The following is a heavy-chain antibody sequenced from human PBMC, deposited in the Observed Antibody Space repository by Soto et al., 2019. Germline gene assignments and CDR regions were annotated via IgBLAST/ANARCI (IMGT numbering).Heavy chain of an antibody. Sequence: GASVKVSCKASGYTFTSYAMHWVRQAPGQRLEWMGWINAGNGNTKHSQKFQGRVTITRDTSASTAYMELSSLRSEDTAVYYCARDPRYSYGYNWGQGTLVTVSS. J-gene: IGHJ4*02. D-gene: IGHD5-18*01. CDR3: ARDPRYSYGYN. V-gene: IGHV1-3*01. CDR2: INAGNGNT. CDR1: GYTFTSYA.